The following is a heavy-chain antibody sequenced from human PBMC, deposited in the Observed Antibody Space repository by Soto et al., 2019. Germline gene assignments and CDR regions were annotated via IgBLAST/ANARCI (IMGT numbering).Heavy chain of an antibody. J-gene: IGHJ6*03. CDR1: GFTVSSNY. CDR3: ARATASSSPGFYYYYYYMDV. V-gene: IGHV3-53*04. D-gene: IGHD6-6*01. Sequence: EVQLVESGGGLVQPGGSLRLSCAASGFTVSSNYMSWVRQAPGKGLEWVSVIYSGGSTYYADSVKGRFTISRHNSKNTLYLQMNSLRAEDTAVYYCARATASSSPGFYYYYYYMDVWGKGTTVTVSS. CDR2: IYSGGST.